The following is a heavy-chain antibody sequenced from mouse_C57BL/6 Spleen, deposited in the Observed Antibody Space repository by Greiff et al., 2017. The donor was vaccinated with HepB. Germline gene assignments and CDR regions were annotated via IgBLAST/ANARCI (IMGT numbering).Heavy chain of an antibody. CDR3: ARHDYDGSWFAY. CDR1: GYAFSSYW. V-gene: IGHV1-80*01. Sequence: VQLQQSGAELVKPGASVKISCKASGYAFSSYWMNWVKQRPGKGLEWIGQIYPGDGDTNYNGKFKGNATLTADKSSSTAYMHLSSLTSEDSAVYFCARHDYDGSWFAYWGQGTLVTVAA. J-gene: IGHJ3*01. D-gene: IGHD2-4*01. CDR2: IYPGDGDT.